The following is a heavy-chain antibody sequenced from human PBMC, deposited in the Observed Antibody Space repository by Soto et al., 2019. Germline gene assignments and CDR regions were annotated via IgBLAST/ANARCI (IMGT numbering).Heavy chain of an antibody. Sequence: QVQLQESGPGLVKPSETLSLTCTVSGGSISSYYWTWIRQPPGKGLEWIGFMYNSGSTHYTPSLKSRVTISIDTSKNQFSLTLRSVTAADTAVYYCASMGYHYGSGSYPLDYWGQGTLVTVSS. J-gene: IGHJ4*02. CDR2: MYNSGST. V-gene: IGHV4-59*08. CDR1: GGSISSYY. D-gene: IGHD3-10*01. CDR3: ASMGYHYGSGSYPLDY.